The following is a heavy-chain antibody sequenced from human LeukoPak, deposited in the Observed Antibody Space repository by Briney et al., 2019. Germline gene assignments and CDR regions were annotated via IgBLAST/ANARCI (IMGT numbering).Heavy chain of an antibody. CDR2: IWSDGSYK. J-gene: IGHJ4*02. V-gene: IGHV3-33*01. CDR3: ARDFSLQLFDY. CDR1: GFTFSSYG. D-gene: IGHD5-24*01. Sequence: GGSLRLSCAASGFTFSSYGFHWVRQAPGKGLEWVAVIWSDGSYKYYADSMKGRFTISRDDSKNTLYLQMNSLRAEDTAVYYCARDFSLQLFDYWGQGTLVTVFS.